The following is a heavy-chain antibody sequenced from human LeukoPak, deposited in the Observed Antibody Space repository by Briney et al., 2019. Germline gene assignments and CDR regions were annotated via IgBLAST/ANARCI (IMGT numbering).Heavy chain of an antibody. J-gene: IGHJ3*02. Sequence: GESLKISCKGSGYSFTSYWIGWVRQMPGKGLEWMGIIYPGDSDTRYSPSFQGQVTISADKSISTAYLQWSSLKASDTAMYYRARLNYYDSSGYAAFDIWGQGTMVTVSS. V-gene: IGHV5-51*01. CDR1: GYSFTSYW. D-gene: IGHD3-22*01. CDR2: IYPGDSDT. CDR3: ARLNYYDSSGYAAFDI.